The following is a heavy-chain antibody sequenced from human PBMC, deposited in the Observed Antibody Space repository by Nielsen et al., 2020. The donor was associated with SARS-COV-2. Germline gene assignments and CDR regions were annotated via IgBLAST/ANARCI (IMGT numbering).Heavy chain of an antibody. V-gene: IGHV3-13*04. CDR3: ARGGYSGYENAFDI. D-gene: IGHD5-12*01. CDR2: IGTAGDT. J-gene: IGHJ3*02. Sequence: LSLTCAASGFTFSSYDMHWVRQATGKGLEWVSAIGTAGDTYYPGSVKGRFTISRENAKNSLYLQMNSLRAGDTAVYYCARGGYSGYENAFDIWGQGTMVTVSS. CDR1: GFTFSSYD.